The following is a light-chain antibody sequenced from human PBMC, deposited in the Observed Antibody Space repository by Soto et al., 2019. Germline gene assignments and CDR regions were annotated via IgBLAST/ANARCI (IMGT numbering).Light chain of an antibody. J-gene: IGLJ1*01. V-gene: IGLV2-14*01. CDR1: SSDVGGYNY. CDR2: DVS. CDR3: SSYTSSSTLHV. Sequence: QSALTQPASVSGSPGQSITISCTGTSSDVGGYNYVSWYQQHPGKAPKLMIYDVSTRPSGVSNRFSGSKSGNTASLTISGLQAEDEADYYCSSYTSSSTLHVFGTGTKLTVL.